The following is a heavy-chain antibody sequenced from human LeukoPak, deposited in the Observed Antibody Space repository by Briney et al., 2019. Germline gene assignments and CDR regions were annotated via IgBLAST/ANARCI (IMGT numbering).Heavy chain of an antibody. CDR1: GFIFDDYS. CDR3: AKVGCDSGGQTLDS. D-gene: IGHD4-23*01. V-gene: IGHV3-43D*03. Sequence: GGSLRLSCAASGFIFDDYSMHWVRQAPGKGLEWVAVVSWDGATTNYAASVKGRFTVSRVNSKNSLFLQMSSLRPEDTALYYCAKVGCDSGGQTLDSWGQGTLVTVSS. CDR2: VSWDGATT. J-gene: IGHJ4*02.